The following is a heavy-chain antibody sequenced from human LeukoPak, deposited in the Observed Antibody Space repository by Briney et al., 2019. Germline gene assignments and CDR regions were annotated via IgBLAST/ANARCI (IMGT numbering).Heavy chain of an antibody. Sequence: AAVNVSCKSSGYTFTSYGISWVRQAPGQGLEWVGWISAYNGNTNYAQKLQGRVTMTTDTTTSTASPELRTLRSDDTAVYYCATIWGTMIGEEDAFDIWGPETIVTVSS. D-gene: IGHD3-22*01. CDR3: ATIWGTMIGEEDAFDI. J-gene: IGHJ3*02. CDR1: GYTFTSYG. CDR2: ISAYNGNT. V-gene: IGHV1-18*01.